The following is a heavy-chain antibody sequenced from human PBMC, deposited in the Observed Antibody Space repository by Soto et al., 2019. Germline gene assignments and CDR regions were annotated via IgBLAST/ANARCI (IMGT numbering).Heavy chain of an antibody. CDR3: SRAQFRYSDS. J-gene: IGHJ4*02. CDR1: GGSISGSYS. Sequence: QLQESGSGLVKPSQTLSLNCVVSGGSISGSYSWAWIRQTPGEGLEWIGHIYDTGSTYYNPSLKNRVTISRDRSKNQFSLRLTSVTVADSAVYYCSRAQFRYSDSWGQGTLVTVSS. V-gene: IGHV4-30-2*01. CDR2: IYDTGST.